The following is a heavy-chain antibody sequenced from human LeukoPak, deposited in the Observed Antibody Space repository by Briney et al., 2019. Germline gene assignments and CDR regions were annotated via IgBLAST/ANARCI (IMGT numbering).Heavy chain of an antibody. Sequence: ASVKVSCKASGYTFTSYGISWVRQAPGQGLEWMGWISAYNGNTNYAQKLQGRVTMTTDTSTSTAYMELRSLRSDDTAVYYCARDVTMVRGVISYYYYYGMDVWGQGTTVTVSS. D-gene: IGHD3-10*01. V-gene: IGHV1-18*01. CDR3: ARDVTMVRGVISYYYYYGMDV. CDR1: GYTFTSYG. J-gene: IGHJ6*02. CDR2: ISAYNGNT.